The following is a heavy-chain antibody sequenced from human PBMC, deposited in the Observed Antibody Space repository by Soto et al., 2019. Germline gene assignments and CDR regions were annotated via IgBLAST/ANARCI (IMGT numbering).Heavy chain of an antibody. CDR1: GGSFSGYY. V-gene: IGHV4-34*01. D-gene: IGHD6-13*01. J-gene: IGHJ4*02. CDR3: ARAPGSSSYNY. Sequence: QVQLQQWGAGLLKPSETLSLTCAVYGGSFSGYYWSWIRQPPGKGLEWIGEINHSGSTNYNPSLKSXXTXSXXTSKNQFSLKLSSVTAADTAVYYCARAPGSSSYNYWGQGTLVTVSS. CDR2: INHSGST.